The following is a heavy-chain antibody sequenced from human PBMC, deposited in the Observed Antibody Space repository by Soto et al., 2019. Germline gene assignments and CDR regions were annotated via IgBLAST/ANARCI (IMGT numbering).Heavy chain of an antibody. CDR1: RGAFGDYW. D-gene: IGHD3-10*01. CDR2: ISYDGSNK. Sequence: GGSLRLSCEASRGAFGDYWMHWVRQAPGKGLEWVAVISYDGSNKYYADSVKGRFTISRDNSKNTLYLQMNSLRAEDTAGYYCARDHYGPGWFDPWGQETLVSVSS. J-gene: IGHJ5*02. V-gene: IGHV3-30*03. CDR3: ARDHYGPGWFDP.